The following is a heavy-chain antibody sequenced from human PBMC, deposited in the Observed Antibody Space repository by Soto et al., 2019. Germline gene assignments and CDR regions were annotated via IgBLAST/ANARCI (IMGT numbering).Heavy chain of an antibody. CDR1: GGSISSGGYY. V-gene: IGHV4-31*03. CDR2: IYYSGST. CDR3: ARERCSSTGCYGRPSYYYYYGMDV. J-gene: IGHJ6*02. Sequence: QVQLQESGPGLVKPSQTLSLTCTVSGGSISSGGYYWSWIRQHPGKGLEWIGYIYYSGSTYYNPSLKSRVTISVETSKNQFSLKLSSVTAADTAVYYCARERCSSTGCYGRPSYYYYYGMDVWGQGTTVTVSS. D-gene: IGHD2-2*01.